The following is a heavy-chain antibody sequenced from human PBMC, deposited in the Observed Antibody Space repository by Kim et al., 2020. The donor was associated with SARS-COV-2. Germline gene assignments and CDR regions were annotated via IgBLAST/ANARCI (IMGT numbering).Heavy chain of an antibody. D-gene: IGHD4-17*01. CDR3: ARDPGYGDYLGY. CDR2: INSDGSST. J-gene: IGHJ4*02. V-gene: IGHV3-74*01. Sequence: GGSLRLSCAASGFTFSSYWMHWVRQAPGKGLVWVSRINSDGSSTSYADSVKGRFTISRVNAKNTLYLQMNSLRAEDTAVYYCARDPGYGDYLGYWGQGTLVTVSS. CDR1: GFTFSSYW.